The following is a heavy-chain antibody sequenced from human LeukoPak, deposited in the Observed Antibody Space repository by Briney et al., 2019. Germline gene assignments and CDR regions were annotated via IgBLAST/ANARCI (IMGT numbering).Heavy chain of an antibody. Sequence: ASVKVSCKASGGTFSSYAISWVRQAPGQGLEWMGGIIPIFGTANYAQKFQGRVTITADKSTSTAYMELSSLRSEDTAVYYCARTTEAHSWRTRYYDYYMDVWGKGTTVTVSS. J-gene: IGHJ6*03. CDR1: GGTFSSYA. V-gene: IGHV1-69*06. D-gene: IGHD6-13*01. CDR2: IIPIFGTA. CDR3: ARTTEAHSWRTRYYDYYMDV.